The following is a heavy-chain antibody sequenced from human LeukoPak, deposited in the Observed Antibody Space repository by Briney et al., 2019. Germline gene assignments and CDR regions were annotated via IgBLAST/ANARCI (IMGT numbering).Heavy chain of an antibody. J-gene: IGHJ4*02. Sequence: PGGSLRLYCAASGLTFSSYEMNWVRQAPGYGLDLVSYISSSGSTIYYADSVKGRFTISRDNSKKTLYLQMNSLKTEDTAVYYCARKYTTSYYSIDYWGQGTLVTVSS. CDR3: ARKYTTSYYSIDY. V-gene: IGHV3-48*03. CDR2: ISSSGSTI. D-gene: IGHD3-10*01. CDR1: GLTFSSYE.